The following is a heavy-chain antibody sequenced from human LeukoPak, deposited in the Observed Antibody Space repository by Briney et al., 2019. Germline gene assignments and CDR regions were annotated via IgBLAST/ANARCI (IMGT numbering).Heavy chain of an antibody. V-gene: IGHV1-69*13. CDR2: IIPIFGTA. CDR3: ARAPVTTGPYYYYIDV. Sequence: RASVKVSCKASGGTFSSYAISWVRQAPGQGLEWMGGIIPIFGTANYAQKFQGRVTITADESTSTAYMELSSLRSEDTAVYYCARAPVTTGPYYYYIDVWGKGTTVTVSS. D-gene: IGHD4-17*01. J-gene: IGHJ6*03. CDR1: GGTFSSYA.